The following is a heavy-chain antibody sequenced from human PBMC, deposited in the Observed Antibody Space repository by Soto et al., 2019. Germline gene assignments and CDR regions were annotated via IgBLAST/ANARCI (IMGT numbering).Heavy chain of an antibody. CDR1: GFDASVNY. CDR3: VRENYYYGMDV. CDR2: INSAGST. J-gene: IGHJ6*02. V-gene: IGHV3-66*01. Sequence: VQLVESGGTLVQPGGSLRRSCAASGFDASVNYMTWVRQAPGKGLEWVSAINSAGSTFYADSVKGRFTISRDNSKNTLYLQMNSLRVEDTAMYYCVRENYYYGMDVWGQGTAVTVSS.